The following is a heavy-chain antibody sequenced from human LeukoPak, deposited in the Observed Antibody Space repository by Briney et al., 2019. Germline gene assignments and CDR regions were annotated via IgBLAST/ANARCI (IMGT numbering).Heavy chain of an antibody. J-gene: IGHJ4*02. V-gene: IGHV4-61*02. CDR2: IYTSGST. CDR3: ASQTY. CDR1: GGSITRSYYY. Sequence: SETLSLTCTVSGGSITRSYYYWGWIRQPAGKGLEWIGRIYTSGSTNYNPSLKSRVTISVDTSKNQFSLKLSSVTAADTAVYYCASQTYWGQGTLVTVSS.